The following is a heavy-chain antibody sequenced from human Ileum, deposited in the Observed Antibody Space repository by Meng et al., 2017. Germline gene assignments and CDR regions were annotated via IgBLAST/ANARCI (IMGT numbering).Heavy chain of an antibody. CDR1: GFTFSSYS. V-gene: IGHV3-21*01. CDR3: ASDY. CDR2: ISSTSGYI. Sequence: VELVESGGCLVKPGGSLRLSCAASGFTFSSYSMHWVRQAPGKGLEWVSSISSTSGYIYYADSVKGRFTISRDNAKNSLYLQMNSLRAEDTAVYYCASDYWGQGTLVTVSS. J-gene: IGHJ4*01.